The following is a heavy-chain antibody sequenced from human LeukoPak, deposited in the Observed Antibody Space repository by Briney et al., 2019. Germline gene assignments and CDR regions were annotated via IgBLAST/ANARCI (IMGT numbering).Heavy chain of an antibody. J-gene: IGHJ4*02. CDR3: ARQTAMGRSGDY. D-gene: IGHD5-18*01. CDR1: GYSFTSYW. CDR2: IDPSDSET. V-gene: IGHV5-51*01. Sequence: ESLKISCKASGYSFTSYWIGWVRQMPGKGLEWMGIIDPSDSETRYTPSFQGQVTISADKSLTTADLQWNSLKASDTAMYYCARQTAMGRSGDYWGQGTLVTVSS.